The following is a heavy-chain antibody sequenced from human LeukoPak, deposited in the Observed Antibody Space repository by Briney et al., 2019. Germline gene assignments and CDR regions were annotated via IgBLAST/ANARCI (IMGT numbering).Heavy chain of an antibody. CDR2: VYHTGST. CDR3: VAGIPVADTY. D-gene: IGHD6-19*01. J-gene: IGHJ4*02. V-gene: IGHV4-34*01. CDR1: GGSFSGDY. Sequence: SETVSLTCAVYGGSFSGDYWSWIRQPPGKGLEWNGSVYHTGSTYYNPSLKSRVIVSADLSKNQVSLTLNSVTAADTAVYFCVAGIPVADTYWGQGALVIVSS.